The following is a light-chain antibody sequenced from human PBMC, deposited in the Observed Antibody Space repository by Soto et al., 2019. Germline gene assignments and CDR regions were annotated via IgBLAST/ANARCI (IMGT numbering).Light chain of an antibody. V-gene: IGKV3-15*01. CDR2: GAS. Sequence: EILMTQSPATLSVSPGERATLSCRASQSVSSNLAWYQQKPGQAPRILIYGASTRDTGIPARFSGSGSGTECTLTISSLQSEDFAVYYCQQYNNSPRTFGQGTKVDIK. CDR1: QSVSSN. CDR3: QQYNNSPRT. J-gene: IGKJ1*01.